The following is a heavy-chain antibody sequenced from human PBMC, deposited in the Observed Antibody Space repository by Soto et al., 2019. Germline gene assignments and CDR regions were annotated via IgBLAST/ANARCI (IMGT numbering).Heavy chain of an antibody. J-gene: IGHJ5*02. CDR3: ARTAENNWFDP. V-gene: IGHV4-30-4*01. CDR2: IYYSGST. D-gene: IGHD6-19*01. Sequence: SETLSLTCTVSGGSISSGDYYWSWIRQPPGKGLEWIGYIYYSGSTYYNPSLKSRVTISVDMSKNQFSLKLSSVTAADTAVYYCARTAENNWFDPWGQGTLVTVSS. CDR1: GGSISSGDYY.